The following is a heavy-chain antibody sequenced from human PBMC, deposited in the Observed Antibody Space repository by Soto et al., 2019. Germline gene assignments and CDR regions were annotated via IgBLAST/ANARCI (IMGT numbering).Heavy chain of an antibody. CDR1: GYTFTGYY. D-gene: IGHD2-21*01. CDR3: ARGYCGGDCPGIWYFDL. J-gene: IGHJ2*01. CDR2: INPNSGDT. Sequence: GASVKVSCKASGYTFTGYYIHWVRQAPGQGLEWMGWINPNSGDTKYAQKFQGWVTMTRDTSISTAYMELSRLKSDDTAVYYCARGYCGGDCPGIWYFDLWGRGTPVTVSS. V-gene: IGHV1-2*04.